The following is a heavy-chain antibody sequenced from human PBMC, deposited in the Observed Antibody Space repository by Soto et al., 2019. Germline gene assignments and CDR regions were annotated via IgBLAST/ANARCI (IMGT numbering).Heavy chain of an antibody. CDR3: AREIPLSAGSYFDY. J-gene: IGHJ4*02. D-gene: IGHD3-10*01. CDR1: GFTFNTYN. Sequence: GGSLRLSCTVSGFTFNTYNMKWVPQAPGKGLEWVSYISSSSYTIKYVDSVEGRFTVSRDNGKKSLYLQMNSLRDEDTAVYFCAREIPLSAGSYFDYWGQGPLFTVSS. V-gene: IGHV3-48*02. CDR2: ISSSSYTI.